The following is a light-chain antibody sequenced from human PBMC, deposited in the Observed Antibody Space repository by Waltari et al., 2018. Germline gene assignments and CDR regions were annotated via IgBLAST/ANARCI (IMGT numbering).Light chain of an antibody. CDR1: QSVNNY. J-gene: IGKJ3*01. CDR3: QQYSISPLT. V-gene: IGKV3-20*01. CDR2: DAS. Sequence: EIVLTQSPGTLSLSPGERATLSCRASQSVNNYLAWFQQKPGQTPRLLIHDASSRATGIPDRISGSGSVTDFTLTISGLEPQDFAVYYCQQYSISPLTFGPGTKVDIK.